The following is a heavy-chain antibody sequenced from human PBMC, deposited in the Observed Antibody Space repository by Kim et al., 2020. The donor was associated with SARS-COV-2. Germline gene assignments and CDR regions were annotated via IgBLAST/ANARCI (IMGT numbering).Heavy chain of an antibody. CDR1: GYTFTSYY. D-gene: IGHD3-22*01. Sequence: ASVKVSCKASGYTFTSYYMHWVRQAPGQGREWMGIINPSGGSTSYAQKFQGRVTMTRDTSTSTVYMELSSLRSEDTAVYYCARDFLPSEADYYDSSGPWDDGGWGQGTLVTVSS. CDR2: INPSGGST. J-gene: IGHJ4*02. CDR3: ARDFLPSEADYYDSSGPWDDGG. V-gene: IGHV1-46*01.